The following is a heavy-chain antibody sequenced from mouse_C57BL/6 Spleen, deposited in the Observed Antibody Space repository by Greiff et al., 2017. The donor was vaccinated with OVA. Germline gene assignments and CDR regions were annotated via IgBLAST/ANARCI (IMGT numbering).Heavy chain of an antibody. V-gene: IGHV1-4*01. CDR3: ARDYGTYYFDY. J-gene: IGHJ2*01. D-gene: IGHD1-1*01. CDR1: GYTFTSYT. CDR2: INPSSGYT. Sequence: QVQLKESGAELARPGASVKMSCKASGYTFTSYTMHWVKQRPGQGLEWIGYINPSSGYTKYNQKFKDKATLTADKSSSTAYMQLSSLTSEDSAVYYCARDYGTYYFDYWGKGTTLTVSS.